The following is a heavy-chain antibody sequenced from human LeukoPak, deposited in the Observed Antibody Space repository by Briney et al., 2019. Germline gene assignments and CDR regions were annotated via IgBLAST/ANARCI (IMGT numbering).Heavy chain of an antibody. CDR1: GYSLSSGYN. CDR3: AREWGGWPFDY. Sequence: SETLSLTCAVSGYSLSSGYNWGWIRQPPGKGLEWIGSVHHSGHTYNNPSLKSRVTISVNTSESHFSLNLSSVTGAGTAVYYCAREWGGWPFDYWGQGFLVTVSS. CDR2: VHHSGHT. V-gene: IGHV4-38-2*02. D-gene: IGHD3-16*01. J-gene: IGHJ4*02.